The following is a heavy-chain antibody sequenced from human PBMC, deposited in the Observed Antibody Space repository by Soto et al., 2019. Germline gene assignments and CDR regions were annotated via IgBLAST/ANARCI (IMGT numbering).Heavy chain of an antibody. Sequence: GGSLRLSCAASGFTFSSYGMHWVRQAPGKGLEWVAVIWYDGSNKYYADSVKGRFTISRDNSKNTLYLQMNSLRAEDTAVYYCARDLVVIATKPYFDYWGQGTLVTVSS. CDR1: GFTFSSYG. CDR3: ARDLVVIATKPYFDY. V-gene: IGHV3-33*01. D-gene: IGHD2-21*01. CDR2: IWYDGSNK. J-gene: IGHJ4*02.